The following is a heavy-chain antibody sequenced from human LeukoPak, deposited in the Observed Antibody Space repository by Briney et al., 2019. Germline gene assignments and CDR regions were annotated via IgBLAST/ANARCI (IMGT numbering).Heavy chain of an antibody. CDR1: GGSISSYY. CDR2: INHSGST. J-gene: IGHJ4*02. CDR3: AREAPGYSYGHFDY. D-gene: IGHD5-18*01. V-gene: IGHV4-34*01. Sequence: SETLSLTCTVSGGSISSYYWSWIRQPPGKGLEWIGEINHSGSTNYNPSLKSRVTISVDTSKNQFSLKLSSVTAADTAVYYCAREAPGYSYGHFDYWGQGTLVTVSS.